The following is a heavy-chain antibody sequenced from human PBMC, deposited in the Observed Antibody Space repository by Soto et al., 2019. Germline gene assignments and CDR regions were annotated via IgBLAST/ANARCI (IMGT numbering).Heavy chain of an antibody. D-gene: IGHD2-15*01. CDR2: IDPSDSYT. Sequence: LGESLKISCKGSGYSFTSYWISWVRQMPGKGLEWMGRIDPSDSYTNYSPSFQGHVTISADKSISTAYLQWSSLKASDTAMYYCARATGCSGGSCYSRYYYYYYGMDVWGQGTTVTVSS. CDR3: ARATGCSGGSCYSRYYYYYYGMDV. CDR1: GYSFTSYW. J-gene: IGHJ6*02. V-gene: IGHV5-10-1*01.